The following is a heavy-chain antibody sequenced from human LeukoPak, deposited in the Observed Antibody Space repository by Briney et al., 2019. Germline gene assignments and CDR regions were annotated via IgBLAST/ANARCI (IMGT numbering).Heavy chain of an antibody. CDR3: ARDLGAWSTVADSFDY. J-gene: IGHJ4*02. D-gene: IGHD6-19*01. CDR2: IIPILGIA. Sequence: SVTVSCKASGGTFSSYAISWVRQAPGQGLEWMGRIIPILGIANYAQKFQGRVTVATDTSTSTAYMELRSLTSDDTAVYYCARDLGAWSTVADSFDYCGQGTLVSVSS. CDR1: GGTFSSYA. V-gene: IGHV1-69*10.